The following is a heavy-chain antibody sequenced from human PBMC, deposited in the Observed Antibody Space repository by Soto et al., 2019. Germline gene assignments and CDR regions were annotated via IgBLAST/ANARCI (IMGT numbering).Heavy chain of an antibody. CDR3: AXXXXXXXXXYGMDV. CDR1: GFTFSSYA. Sequence: PGGSLRLSCAASGFTFSSYAMSWVRQAPGKGLEWVSAISGSGGSTYYADSVKGRFTISRDNSKNTLYLQMNSLRAEDTAVYYCAXXXXXXXXXYGMDVWGQGTTVTVSS. CDR2: ISGSGGST. J-gene: IGHJ6*02. V-gene: IGHV3-23*01.